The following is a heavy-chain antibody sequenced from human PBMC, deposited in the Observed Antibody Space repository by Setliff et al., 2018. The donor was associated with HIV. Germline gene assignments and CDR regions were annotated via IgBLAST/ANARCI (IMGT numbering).Heavy chain of an antibody. V-gene: IGHV4-38-2*02. J-gene: IGHJ4*02. CDR1: GYSIKSGYY. Sequence: SETLSLTCTVSGYSIKSGYYWGWSRQPPGRGLEWIGSIFHTGSAHYNSSLQNRVDMSVDTSKNQFSLKVTSVTAADTAVYYCARLSTRDYVNLEHFDSWGQGILVTVSS. CDR3: ARLSTRDYVNLEHFDS. CDR2: IFHTGSA. D-gene: IGHD3-16*01.